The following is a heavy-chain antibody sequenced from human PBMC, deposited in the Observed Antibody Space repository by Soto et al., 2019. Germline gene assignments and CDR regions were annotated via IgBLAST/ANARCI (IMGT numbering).Heavy chain of an antibody. J-gene: IGHJ5*02. CDR3: AKDKGYYFDSSGQFGH. V-gene: IGHV3-9*01. CDR2: ISWNRGSK. D-gene: IGHD3-22*01. Sequence: DVQLVESGGGSVQPGRSLRLSCVASGFIFDDYAMHWVRQAPGKGLEWVSGISWNRGSKAYADSVKGRFTISRDNAKNSLYLQMNSLRPEDTALYYCAKDKGYYFDSSGQFGHWGQGTLVIVSS. CDR1: GFIFDDYA.